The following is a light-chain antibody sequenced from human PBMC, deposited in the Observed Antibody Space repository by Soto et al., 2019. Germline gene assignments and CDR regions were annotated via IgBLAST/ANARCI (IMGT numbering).Light chain of an antibody. CDR1: QSVSSY. CDR3: QQRSNWPSMYT. J-gene: IGKJ2*01. CDR2: DAS. V-gene: IGKV3-11*01. Sequence: EIVLTQAPATVSLSPGERATLSCRASQSVSSYLAWYQQKPGQAPRLLIYDASNRATGIPARFSGSGSGTDFTVTISSLEPEDFAVYYCQQRSNWPSMYTFGQGTKLEIK.